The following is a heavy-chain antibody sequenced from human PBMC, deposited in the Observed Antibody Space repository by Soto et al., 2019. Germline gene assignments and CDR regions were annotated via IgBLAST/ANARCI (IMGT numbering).Heavy chain of an antibody. Sequence: KPSETLSLTCSVSNGSISGFYWTWIRQPPGKILEWIGYIHYSGRTDYNPSLTSRATMSVDTSKNQFSLNLKSITAADTAVYCCVRVGVGIGNHFDSWGRRTLVTVSS. D-gene: IGHD1-26*01. CDR2: IHYSGRT. V-gene: IGHV4-59*12. CDR3: VRVGVGIGNHFDS. J-gene: IGHJ4*02. CDR1: NGSISGFY.